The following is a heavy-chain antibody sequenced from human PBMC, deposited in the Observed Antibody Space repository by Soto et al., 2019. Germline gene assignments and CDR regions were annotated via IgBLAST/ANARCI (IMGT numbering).Heavy chain of an antibody. J-gene: IGHJ6*03. D-gene: IGHD6-6*01. Sequence: SETLSLTCTVSGGSISSGGYYWSWIRQHPGKGLEWIGYIYYSGSTYYNPSLKSRVTISVDTSKNQFSLKLSSVTAADTAVYYFARVPSPARPYYYYYYMDVWGKGTTVTVSS. CDR2: IYYSGST. CDR1: GGSISSGGYY. V-gene: IGHV4-31*03. CDR3: ARVPSPARPYYYYYYMDV.